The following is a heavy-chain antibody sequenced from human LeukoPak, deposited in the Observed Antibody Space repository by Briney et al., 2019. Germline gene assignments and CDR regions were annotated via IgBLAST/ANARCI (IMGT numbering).Heavy chain of an antibody. CDR3: STEGLAYCDGDCYS. Sequence: GSLRLSCAASGFSFNSYWMSWVRQAPGKGLEWVGHIKSNPDGGTTDYAAPVKGRFTISRDDSKNLLYLQMSTLKTEDTAVYYCSTEGLAYCDGDCYSWGQGTLVTVSS. CDR1: GFSFNSYW. J-gene: IGHJ5*02. CDR2: IKSNPDGGTT. V-gene: IGHV3-15*01. D-gene: IGHD2-21*02.